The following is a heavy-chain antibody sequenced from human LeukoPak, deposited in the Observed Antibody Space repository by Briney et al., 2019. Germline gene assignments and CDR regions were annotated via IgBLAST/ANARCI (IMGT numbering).Heavy chain of an antibody. J-gene: IGHJ4*02. CDR2: ISSNGGNT. CDR1: GFTFSSYA. D-gene: IGHD1-26*01. V-gene: IGHV3-64*01. Sequence: GGSLRLSCAASGFTFSSYAMHWVRPAPGKGVEYVSGISSNGGNTYYANSVKGRFTISRDNAKNTLYLPMNSLKTEDTAVYYCTTAGWELYYFDYWGQGTLVTVSS. CDR3: TTAGWELYYFDY.